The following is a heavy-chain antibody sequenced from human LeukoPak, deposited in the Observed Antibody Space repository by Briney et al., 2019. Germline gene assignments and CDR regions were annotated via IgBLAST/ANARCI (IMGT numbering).Heavy chain of an antibody. J-gene: IGHJ3*02. CDR1: GFTFSSYW. V-gene: IGHV3-7*01. CDR2: IKQDGSEK. CDR3: ARARVRYAFDI. Sequence: GGSLRLSYAASGFTFSSYWMSWVRQAPGKGLEWVANIKQDGSEKYYVDSVKGRFTISRDNAKNSLYLQMNSLRAEDTAVYYCARARVRYAFDIWGQGTMVTVSS. D-gene: IGHD3-10*01.